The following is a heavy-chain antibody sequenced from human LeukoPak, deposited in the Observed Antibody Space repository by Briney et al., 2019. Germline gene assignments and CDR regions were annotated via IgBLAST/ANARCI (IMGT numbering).Heavy chain of an antibody. J-gene: IGHJ4*02. CDR2: IYWDDEK. CDR1: GFSLSTSGVG. CDR3: AHIISSRFDY. V-gene: IGHV2-5*02. Sequence: SGPALVKPTQTLTLTCTFSGFSLSTSGVGVGWIRQPPGKALQWLALIYWDDEKYYSPSLKSRLSISRDTSRNQVVLTMTNMDPVDTATYYCAHIISSRFDYWGQGTLVTVSS. D-gene: IGHD6-13*01.